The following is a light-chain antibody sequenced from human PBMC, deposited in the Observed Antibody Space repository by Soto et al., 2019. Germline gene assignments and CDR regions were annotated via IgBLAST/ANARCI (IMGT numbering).Light chain of an antibody. J-gene: IGKJ1*01. Sequence: DIQITQSPSTLSASVGDRVTITCRASQSISSWLAWYQQKPGTAPKLLIYAASSLQSGVPSRFSGSGSGTDLTITISSLQPEDGETYYGQQSYSTLWTFGQGTKVDIK. V-gene: IGKV1-39*01. CDR3: QQSYSTLWT. CDR2: AAS. CDR1: QSISSW.